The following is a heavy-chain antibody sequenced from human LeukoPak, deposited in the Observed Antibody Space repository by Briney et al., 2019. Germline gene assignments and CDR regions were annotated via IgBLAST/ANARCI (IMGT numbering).Heavy chain of an antibody. D-gene: IGHD6-19*01. Sequence: ASVTVSFKSSGYTFTSYGISWVRQAPGQGLEWMGWISAYNGNTNYAQKLQGRVTMTTDTSTSTAYMELGSLRSDETAVYYCARDRGSGWFVYWGQGTQVTVSS. CDR3: ARDRGSGWFVY. CDR2: ISAYNGNT. CDR1: GYTFTSYG. V-gene: IGHV1-18*01. J-gene: IGHJ5*01.